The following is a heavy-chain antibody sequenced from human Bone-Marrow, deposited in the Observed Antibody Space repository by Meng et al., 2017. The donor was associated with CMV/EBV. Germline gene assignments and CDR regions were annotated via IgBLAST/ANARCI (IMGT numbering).Heavy chain of an antibody. CDR3: ESYVRETAMVRGVPKREFDY. V-gene: IGHV4-39*07. CDR1: GGSISSSSYY. D-gene: IGHD3-10*01. Sequence: GSLRLSCTVSGGSISSSSYYWGWIRQPPGKGLEWIGSIYYSGSTYYNPSLKSRVTISVDTSKNQFSLKLSSVTAADTAVYYCESYVRETAMVRGVPKREFDYWGQGTLVTISS. CDR2: IYYSGST. J-gene: IGHJ4*02.